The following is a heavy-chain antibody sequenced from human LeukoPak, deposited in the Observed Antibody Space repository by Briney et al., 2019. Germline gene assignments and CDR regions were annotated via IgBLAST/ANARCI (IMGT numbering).Heavy chain of an antibody. CDR2: IWYDGSNT. V-gene: IGHV3-33*01. D-gene: IGHD2/OR15-2a*01. Sequence: PGGSLRLSCAASGYTFSIYGMSWVRQAPGKGLEWVAIIWYDGSNTYFAESVMGRFSISKDNFKNIVYLQMNSLKIEDTGVYYCARAGIVNALDYWGQGAQVTVSP. CDR3: ARAGIVNALDY. CDR1: GYTFSIYG. J-gene: IGHJ4*02.